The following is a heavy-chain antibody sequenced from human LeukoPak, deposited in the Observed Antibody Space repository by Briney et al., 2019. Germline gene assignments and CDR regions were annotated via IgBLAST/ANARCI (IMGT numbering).Heavy chain of an antibody. J-gene: IGHJ4*02. CDR3: AKLSPYGSGSYYNW. CDR2: ISGSGGST. Sequence: GGSLRLSCAASGFTFSSYAMSWVRQAPGKGLEWVSAISGSGGSTYYADSVKGRFTIPRDNSKNTLYLQMNSLRAEDTAVYYCAKLSPYGSGSYYNWWGQGTLVTVSS. D-gene: IGHD3-10*01. V-gene: IGHV3-23*01. CDR1: GFTFSSYA.